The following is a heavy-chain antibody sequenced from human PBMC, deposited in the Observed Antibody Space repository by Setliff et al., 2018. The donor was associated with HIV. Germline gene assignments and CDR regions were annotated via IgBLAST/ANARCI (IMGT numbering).Heavy chain of an antibody. CDR1: GGSISSTNYY. D-gene: IGHD6-13*01. J-gene: IGHJ4*02. V-gene: IGHV4-39*07. CDR3: ARGSHGTSWTDY. CDR2: IYYSGPT. Sequence: PSETLSLTCTVSGGSISSTNYYWGWIRQTPGKGLEWIGSIYYSGPTYYNPSLKSRVTMSVDTSTSRLSLKVHSVTAADTAMYYCARGSHGTSWTDYWGQGTQVTVSS.